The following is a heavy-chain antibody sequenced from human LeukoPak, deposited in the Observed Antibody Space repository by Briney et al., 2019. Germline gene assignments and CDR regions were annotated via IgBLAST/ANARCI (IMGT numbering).Heavy chain of an antibody. Sequence: GGSLRLSCAASGFTFSSYWMSWVRQAPGKGLEWVANIKQHGSEKYYVDSVKGRFTISRDNAKNSLYLQMNSLRAEDTAVYYCARDRVWQWLHYFDYWGQGTLVTVSS. CDR1: GFTFSSYW. D-gene: IGHD6-19*01. J-gene: IGHJ4*02. CDR3: ARDRVWQWLHYFDY. CDR2: IKQHGSEK. V-gene: IGHV3-7*01.